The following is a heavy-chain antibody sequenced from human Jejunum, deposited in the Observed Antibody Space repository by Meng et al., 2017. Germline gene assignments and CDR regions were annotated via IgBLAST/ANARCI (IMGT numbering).Heavy chain of an antibody. CDR1: GFTFSSYG. CDR2: ISYDGSNK. D-gene: IGHD6-19*01. J-gene: IGHJ4*02. V-gene: IGHV3-30*03. Sequence: QVQLVESGGGVVQPGRSLRLSCAASGFTFSSYGMHWVHQAPGKGLEWVAVISYDGSNKYYAGSVKGRFTISRDNSQNTMDLQMNSLRSEDTAVYYCAMIAVAGTGGLDYWGQGTLVTVSS. CDR3: AMIAVAGTGGLDY.